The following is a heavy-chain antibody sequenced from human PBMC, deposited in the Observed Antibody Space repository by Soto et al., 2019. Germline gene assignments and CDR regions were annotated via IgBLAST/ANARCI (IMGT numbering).Heavy chain of an antibody. D-gene: IGHD2-2*01. CDR3: ARDSDCHSTSCFFPPHV. Sequence: GGSLRLSCSASGFTFSDENMSWVRQVPGKGLEWVSGISGGGSYIFYADSMQGRFSISRDNPKNSLFLEMNSLRVEDTAVYYCARDSDCHSTSCFFPPHVWGQGTTVTVS. CDR1: GFTFSDEN. V-gene: IGHV3-21*06. CDR2: ISGGGSYI. J-gene: IGHJ6*02.